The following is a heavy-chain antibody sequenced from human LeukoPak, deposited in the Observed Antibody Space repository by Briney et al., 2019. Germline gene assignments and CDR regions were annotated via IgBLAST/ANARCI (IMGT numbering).Heavy chain of an antibody. J-gene: IGHJ3*02. CDR3: AKDYNYYDSRGYEFDI. V-gene: IGHV3-30*02. Sequence: GGSLRLSCAASGFTFSSYGMHWVRQAPGKGLEWVAFIRYDGSNKYYADSVKGRFTISRDNSKNTLYLQMNSLRAEDTAVNCCAKDYNYYDSRGYEFDIWGQGTMVTVSS. CDR2: IRYDGSNK. CDR1: GFTFSSYG. D-gene: IGHD3-22*01.